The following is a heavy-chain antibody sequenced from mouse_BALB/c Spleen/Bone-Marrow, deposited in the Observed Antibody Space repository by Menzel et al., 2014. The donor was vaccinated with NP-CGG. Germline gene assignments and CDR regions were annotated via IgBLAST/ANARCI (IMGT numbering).Heavy chain of an antibody. CDR2: IDPANGNT. V-gene: IGHV14-3*02. D-gene: IGHD2-4*01. Sequence: EVQLQQSGAELVKPGASVKLSCTASGFNIKDIYMHWVKQRPDQGLEWIGRIDPANGNTKYDPKFQGKATITADTSSNTAYLQLSSLTSEDTAVYYCARYDYGWYFSVWGAGTTVTVSS. CDR3: ARYDYGWYFSV. CDR1: GFNIKDIY. J-gene: IGHJ1*01.